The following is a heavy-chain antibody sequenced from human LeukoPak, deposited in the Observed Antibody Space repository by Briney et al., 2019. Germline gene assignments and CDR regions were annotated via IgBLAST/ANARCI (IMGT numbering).Heavy chain of an antibody. CDR3: ARGVITMPPYYYYGMDV. CDR2: INHSGST. Sequence: KTSGTLSLTCAVSGGSITTTNWWSWIRPPPGKGLEWIGEINHSGSTNYNPSLKSRVTISVDTSKNQFSLKLSSVAAADTAVYYCARGVITMPPYYYYGMDVWGQGTTVTVSS. D-gene: IGHD3-10*01. J-gene: IGHJ6*02. V-gene: IGHV4-4*02. CDR1: GGSITTTNW.